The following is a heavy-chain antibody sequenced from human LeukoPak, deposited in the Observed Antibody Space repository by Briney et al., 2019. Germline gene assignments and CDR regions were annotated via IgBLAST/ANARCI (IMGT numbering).Heavy chain of an antibody. J-gene: IGHJ4*02. Sequence: GASVKVSCKASGYTFTSYDINWVRQATGQGLEWMGWMNPNSGNTGYAQKFQGRVTITRNTSISTAYMELSSLRSEDTAVYYCATGGYCSSTSCYPLGYWGQGTLVTVSS. D-gene: IGHD2-2*01. V-gene: IGHV1-8*03. CDR3: ATGGYCSSTSCYPLGY. CDR1: GYTFTSYD. CDR2: MNPNSGNT.